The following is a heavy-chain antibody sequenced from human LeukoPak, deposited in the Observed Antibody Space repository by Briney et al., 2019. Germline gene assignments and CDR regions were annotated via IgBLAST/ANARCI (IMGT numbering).Heavy chain of an antibody. CDR3: ARVLRAVRNNWFDP. D-gene: IGHD4-17*01. V-gene: IGHV4-59*01. CDR1: GGSISSYY. J-gene: IGHJ5*02. CDR2: IYYSGST. Sequence: VQLQESGPGLVKPSETLSLTCTVSGGSISSYYWSWIRQPPGKGLEWIGYIYYSGSTNYNPSLKSRVTISVDTSKNQFSLKLSSVTAADTAVYYCARVLRAVRNNWFDPWGQGTLVTVSS.